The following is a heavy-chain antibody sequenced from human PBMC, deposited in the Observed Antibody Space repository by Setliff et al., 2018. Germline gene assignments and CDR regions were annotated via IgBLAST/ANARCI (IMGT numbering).Heavy chain of an antibody. CDR3: ARLRGAFDY. V-gene: IGHV4-59*01. CDR1: GGPISSYY. CDR2: IYYSGST. J-gene: IGHJ4*02. Sequence: SETLSLTCTVSGGPISSYYWSWIRQPPGKRLEWIGYIYYSGSTNYNPSLESRVTISVDTSKNQFSLRLNSATAADTAVYYCARLRGAFDYWGQGTLVTVPQ. D-gene: IGHD3-16*01.